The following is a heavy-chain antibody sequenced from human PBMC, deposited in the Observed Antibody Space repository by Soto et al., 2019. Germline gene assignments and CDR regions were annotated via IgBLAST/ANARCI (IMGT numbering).Heavy chain of an antibody. D-gene: IGHD3-10*01. CDR1: GYTFTSYG. Sequence: ASVKVSCKASGYTFTSYGISWVRQAPGQGLEWMGWISANNGNTNYAQKFQGRVTMTTNTSISTAYMELSSLRSEDTAVYYCARMKHGVDYYYYYYMDVWGKGTTVTVSS. CDR2: ISANNGNT. CDR3: ARMKHGVDYYYYYYMDV. J-gene: IGHJ6*03. V-gene: IGHV1-18*01.